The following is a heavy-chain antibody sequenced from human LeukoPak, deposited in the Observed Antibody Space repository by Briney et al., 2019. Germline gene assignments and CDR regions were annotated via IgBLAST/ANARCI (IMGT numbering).Heavy chain of an antibody. V-gene: IGHV1-8*03. CDR2: MNPNSGNT. CDR3: ARGGTLDFGELWEWFDP. Sequence: ASVKVSCKASGYTFTSYDINWVRQATVQGLEWMGWMNPNSGNTGYAQKFQGRVTITRNTSISTAYMELSSLRSEDTAVYYCARGGTLDFGELWEWFDPWGQGTLVTVSS. D-gene: IGHD3-10*01. J-gene: IGHJ5*02. CDR1: GYTFTSYD.